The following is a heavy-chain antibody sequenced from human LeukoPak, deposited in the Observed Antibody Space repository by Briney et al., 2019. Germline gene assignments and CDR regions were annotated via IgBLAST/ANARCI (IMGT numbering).Heavy chain of an antibody. D-gene: IGHD3-22*01. V-gene: IGHV3-9*01. CDR3: AKDNLGDFYDSSGYPDY. J-gene: IGHJ4*02. CDR2: ISWNSGSI. Sequence: GRSLRLSCAASGFTFDDYAMHWVRQAPGKGLEWVSGISWNSGSIGYADSVKGRFTISRDNAKNSLYLQMNSLRAEDTALYYCAKDNLGDFYDSSGYPDYWGQGILVTVSS. CDR1: GFTFDDYA.